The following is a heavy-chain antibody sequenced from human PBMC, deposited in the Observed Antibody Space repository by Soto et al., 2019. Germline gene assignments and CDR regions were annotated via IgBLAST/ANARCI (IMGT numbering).Heavy chain of an antibody. J-gene: IGHJ6*02. CDR3: ATNKYYLDSSGNYRFGGLYRMDV. CDR1: GDTFRSYV. Sequence: QVQLLQSGAEVKNPGSSVKVSCKASGDTFRSYVVSWVRQAPGQGLEWMGGFIPLFDAAKYAQKFQGRVGISADGSTNNAYMEMSSLRSDETDVYYCATNKYYLDSSGNYRFGGLYRMDVWGQGTTVTVSS. V-gene: IGHV1-69*01. D-gene: IGHD3-22*01. CDR2: FIPLFDAA.